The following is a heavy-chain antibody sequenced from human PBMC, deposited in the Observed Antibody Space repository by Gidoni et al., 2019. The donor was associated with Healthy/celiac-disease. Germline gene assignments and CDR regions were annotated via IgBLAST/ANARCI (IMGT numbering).Heavy chain of an antibody. D-gene: IGHD6-19*01. V-gene: IGHV3-30-3*01. J-gene: IGHJ4*02. CDR2: ISYDGSNK. CDR1: GFTFRSYA. CDR3: ALGVAGTG. Sequence: VQLVESGGGVVQPGRSLRLSCPAFGFTFRSYAMHWVRQAPGKGLEWVAVISYDGSNKYYAYSVKGRFTISRDNSKNTLYLQMNSLRAEDTAVYYCALGVAGTGWGQGTLVTVSS.